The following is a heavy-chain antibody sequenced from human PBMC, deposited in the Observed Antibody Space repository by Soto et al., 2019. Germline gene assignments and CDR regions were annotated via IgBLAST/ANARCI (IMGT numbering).Heavy chain of an antibody. CDR2: TYYRSKWYN. D-gene: IGHD2-8*01. J-gene: IGHJ4*02. CDR1: GNPVSSNSAA. CDR3: PQASVRGGPSF. V-gene: IGHV6-1*01. Sequence: QSLSFTCRTSGNPVSSNSAALAWIRQSPSRGLEWLGRTYYRSKWYNDYAVSVKSRIIINPDTSKNQFSLQLNSVTPEDMFVYYCPQASVRGGPSFWGPATLGT.